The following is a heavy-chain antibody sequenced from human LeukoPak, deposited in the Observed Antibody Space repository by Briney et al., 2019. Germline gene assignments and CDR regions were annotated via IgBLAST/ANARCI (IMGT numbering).Heavy chain of an antibody. Sequence: GASVKVSXKASGYTFTGYYMHWVRQAPGQGLEWMGRINPNSGGTNYAQKFQGRVTMTRDTSISTAYMELSRLRSDDTAVYYCARDLYDSSGYAYYYYMDVWGKGTTVTVSS. CDR3: ARDLYDSSGYAYYYYMDV. CDR2: INPNSGGT. V-gene: IGHV1-2*06. CDR1: GYTFTGYY. J-gene: IGHJ6*03. D-gene: IGHD3-22*01.